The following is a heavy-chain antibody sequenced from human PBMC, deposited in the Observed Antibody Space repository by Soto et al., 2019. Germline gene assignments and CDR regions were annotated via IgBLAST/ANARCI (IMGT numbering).Heavy chain of an antibody. D-gene: IGHD6-19*01. CDR1: GGSISSYY. J-gene: IGHJ5*02. Sequence: TSETLSLTCTVSGGSISSYYWSWIRQPPGKGLEWIGYIYYSGSTNYNPSLKSRVTISVDTSKNQFSLKLSSVTAADTAVYYCARLMSSGWYVGWFDPWGQGTLVTVSS. CDR3: ARLMSSGWYVGWFDP. V-gene: IGHV4-59*08. CDR2: IYYSGST.